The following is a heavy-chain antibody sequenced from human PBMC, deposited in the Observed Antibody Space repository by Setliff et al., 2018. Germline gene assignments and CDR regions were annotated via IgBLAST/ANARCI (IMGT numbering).Heavy chain of an antibody. Sequence: GASVKVSCKASGYTFTNYGISWVRQAAGQGLEWMGWISAYNGNTNYAQKLQGRVTMTTDTSTSTAYMELRSLRSDDTAVYYCARVPLPLDIVVVVAATPLEYYYYMDVWGQGTLVTVSS. D-gene: IGHD2-15*01. V-gene: IGHV1-18*01. CDR1: GYTFTNYG. J-gene: IGHJ6*03. CDR3: ARVPLPLDIVVVVAATPLEYYYYMDV. CDR2: ISAYNGNT.